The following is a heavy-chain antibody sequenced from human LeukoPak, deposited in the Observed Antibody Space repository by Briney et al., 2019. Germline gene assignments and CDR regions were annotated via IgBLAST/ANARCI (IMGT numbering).Heavy chain of an antibody. CDR3: ARLIVSSWYPSLDY. Sequence: ASVDVSCKASGYTFTGSYMHWVRQAPGQGLEGMGWISPKSGGTNYTQKFQGRVTMTRDPSISPAYMELSRLRSDDSAVYYCARLIVSSWYPSLDYWGQGTLVTVSS. D-gene: IGHD6-13*01. J-gene: IGHJ4*02. V-gene: IGHV1-2*02. CDR2: ISPKSGGT. CDR1: GYTFTGSY.